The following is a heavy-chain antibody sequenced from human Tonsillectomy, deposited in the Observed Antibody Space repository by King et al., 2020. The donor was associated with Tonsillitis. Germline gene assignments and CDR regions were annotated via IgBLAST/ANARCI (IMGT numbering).Heavy chain of an antibody. D-gene: IGHD6-6*01. Sequence: QVQLQQSGPGLAKPSETLSLTCTVSGGSIRSHYWSWIRQPPGKGLEWIGYIYSSGSTNYNPSLNSRVTISVETSKNQFYRKLSSVTAADTAVYYCARLLPEYSRSAGCFDYWGQGTLVTVSS. J-gene: IGHJ4*02. V-gene: IGHV4-59*08. CDR2: IYSSGST. CDR1: GGSIRSHY. CDR3: ARLLPEYSRSAGCFDY.